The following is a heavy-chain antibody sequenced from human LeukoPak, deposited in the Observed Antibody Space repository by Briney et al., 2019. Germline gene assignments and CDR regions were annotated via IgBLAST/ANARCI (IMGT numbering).Heavy chain of an antibody. D-gene: IGHD6-13*01. V-gene: IGHV4-34*01. J-gene: IGHJ6*02. Sequence: PSETLSLTCAVYGGSFSGYYWSWIRQPPGKGLGWIGEINHSGSTNYNPSLKSRVTISVDTSKNQFSLKLSSVTAADTAVYYCARGAESPRRRYSSSWYLGYGMDVWGQGTTVTVSS. CDR2: INHSGST. CDR3: ARGAESPRRRYSSSWYLGYGMDV. CDR1: GGSFSGYY.